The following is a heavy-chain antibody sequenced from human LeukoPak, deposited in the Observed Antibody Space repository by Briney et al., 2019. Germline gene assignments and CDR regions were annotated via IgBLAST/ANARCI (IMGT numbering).Heavy chain of an antibody. CDR3: ARQGDYYDSSGYYGFDY. CDR1: GGSISSYY. Sequence: PSETLSLTCTVSGGSISSYYWSWIRQPPGKGLEWIGYIYYSGSTNYNPSLESRVTISVDTSKNQFSLKLSSVTAADTAVYYCARQGDYYDSSGYYGFDYWGQGTLVTVSS. CDR2: IYYSGST. V-gene: IGHV4-59*08. D-gene: IGHD3-22*01. J-gene: IGHJ4*02.